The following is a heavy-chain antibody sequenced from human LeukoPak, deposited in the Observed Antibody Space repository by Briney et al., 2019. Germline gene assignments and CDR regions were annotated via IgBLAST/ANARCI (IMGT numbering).Heavy chain of an antibody. CDR1: GFTFSDYY. CDR2: ITSSGDDI. Sequence: AGGSLRLSCAPSGFTFSDYYMSWIRQSPGKGREWVAYITSSGDDIYYADSVKGRFTISRDNAKNALFLRMSSLRVEDTATYYCASDIVATSGDFWGQGTLVSVSS. D-gene: IGHD5-12*01. J-gene: IGHJ4*02. CDR3: ASDIVATSGDF. V-gene: IGHV3-11*01.